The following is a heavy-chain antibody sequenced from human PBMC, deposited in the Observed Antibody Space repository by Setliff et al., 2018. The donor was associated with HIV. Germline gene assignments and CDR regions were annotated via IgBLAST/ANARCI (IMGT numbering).Heavy chain of an antibody. V-gene: IGHV4-59*01. D-gene: IGHD6-19*01. Sequence: PSETLSLTCTVSGGSISTYYWSWIRQPPGKGLEWIGYIYYSGSSNHNPSLKSRVTISVDTSKNQFSLKLGSVTAADTAVYYCARGYPGIAVAGLTYYSYYYMDVWGKGTTVTVSS. J-gene: IGHJ6*03. CDR2: IYYSGSS. CDR3: ARGYPGIAVAGLTYYSYYYMDV. CDR1: GGSISTYY.